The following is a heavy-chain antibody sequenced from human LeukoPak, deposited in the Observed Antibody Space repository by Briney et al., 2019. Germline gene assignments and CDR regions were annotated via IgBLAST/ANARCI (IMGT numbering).Heavy chain of an antibody. CDR3: ARDSQHLNFDY. J-gene: IGHJ4*02. V-gene: IGHV3-7*04. CDR1: GFALSNYW. D-gene: IGHD3-3*02. CDR2: IKEDGSEK. Sequence: GGSLRLSCAASGFALSNYWMSWVRQAPGKGLDWVANIKEDGSEKYYVDSVKGRFTISRDNAKNSLYLQMNSLRAEDTAIYYCARDSQHLNFDYWGQGTLVTVSS.